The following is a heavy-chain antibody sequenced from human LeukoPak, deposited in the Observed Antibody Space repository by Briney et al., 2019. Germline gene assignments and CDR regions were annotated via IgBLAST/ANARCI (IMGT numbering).Heavy chain of an antibody. CDR2: FDPEDGET. V-gene: IGHV1-24*01. CDR3: ATGDPYSGSYYGYFDY. D-gene: IGHD1-26*01. CDR1: GYTLTELS. J-gene: IGHJ4*02. Sequence: ASVKVSCKVSGYTLTELSMHWVRQAPGKGLEWRGGFDPEDGETIYAQKLQGRVTMTEDTSTDTAYMELSSLRSEDTAVYYCATGDPYSGSYYGYFDYWAQGPLVTVSS.